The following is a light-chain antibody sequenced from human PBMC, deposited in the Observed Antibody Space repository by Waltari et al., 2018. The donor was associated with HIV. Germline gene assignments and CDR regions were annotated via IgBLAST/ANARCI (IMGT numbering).Light chain of an antibody. CDR3: QAWDSSTYV. CDR1: KLGDKY. CDR2: QDG. V-gene: IGLV3-1*01. J-gene: IGLJ1*01. Sequence: SYELTQPPSVSVSPGQTASIPCPGDKLGDKYACWYQKKPGQSPVLVIYQDGKRPSGIPERFFGSNSVNTATLTISGTQAMDEADYYCQAWDSSTYVFGTGTKVTVL.